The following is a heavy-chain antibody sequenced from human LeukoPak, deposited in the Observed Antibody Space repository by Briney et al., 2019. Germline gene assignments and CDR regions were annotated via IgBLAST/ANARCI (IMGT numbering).Heavy chain of an antibody. Sequence: GGSLRLSCAASDFNFITYAMSWVRQAPGKGLEWVSTISGGGDVTYYADSVKGRFTISRDNSKNTLYLQMNSLRVEDTAVYYCVRDSSMLRGPLVIYYFDFWGQGTLVTVSS. D-gene: IGHD3-10*01. J-gene: IGHJ4*02. CDR2: ISGGGDVT. CDR1: DFNFITYA. CDR3: VRDSSMLRGPLVIYYFDF. V-gene: IGHV3-23*01.